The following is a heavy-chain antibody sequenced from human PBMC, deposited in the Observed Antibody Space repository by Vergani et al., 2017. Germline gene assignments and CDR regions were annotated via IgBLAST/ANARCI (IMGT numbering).Heavy chain of an antibody. Sequence: QVQLVQSGAEVKKPGASVKISCKASGYTFTSYGISWVRQAPGQGLEWMGWISAYNGNTNYAQKLQGRVTMTTDTSTSTAYMELRSLRSDDTAVYYCARDVGIAVAGTLGYFDYWGQGTLVTVSS. J-gene: IGHJ4*02. CDR3: ARDVGIAVAGTLGYFDY. CDR1: GYTFTSYG. V-gene: IGHV1-18*01. CDR2: ISAYNGNT. D-gene: IGHD6-19*01.